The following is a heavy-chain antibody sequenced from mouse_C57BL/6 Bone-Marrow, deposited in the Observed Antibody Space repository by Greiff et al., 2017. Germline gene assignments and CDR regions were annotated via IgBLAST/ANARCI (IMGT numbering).Heavy chain of an antibody. V-gene: IGHV3-8*01. D-gene: IGHD2-1*01. CDR1: GYSITSDY. CDR2: ISYSGST. J-gene: IGHJ2*01. Sequence: DVKLQESGPGLAKPSQTLSLTCSVTGYSITSDYWNWIRKFPGNKLEYMGYISYSGSTYYNPSLKSRITITRDTSKNQYYLQLNSVTTEDTATYYCARSPIYSRPYFDYWGQGTTLTVSS. CDR3: ARSPIYSRPYFDY.